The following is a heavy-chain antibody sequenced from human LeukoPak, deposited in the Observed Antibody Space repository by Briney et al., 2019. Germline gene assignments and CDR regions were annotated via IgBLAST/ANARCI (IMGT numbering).Heavy chain of an antibody. D-gene: IGHD5-18*01. J-gene: IGHJ4*02. CDR3: ARATFPAMATFDY. CDR2: ISYDGSNK. V-gene: IGHV3-30*04. Sequence: PGGSLRLSCAASGVTFSSYAMHGGRQAPGEGGGGGAVISYDGSNKYYADSVKGRFTISRDNSKNTLYLQMNSLRAEDTAVYYCARATFPAMATFDYWGQGTLVTVSS. CDR1: GVTFSSYA.